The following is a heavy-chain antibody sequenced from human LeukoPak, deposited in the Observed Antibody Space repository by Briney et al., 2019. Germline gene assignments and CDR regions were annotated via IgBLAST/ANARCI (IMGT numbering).Heavy chain of an antibody. Sequence: GGSLRLSCAASGFSFSSYGFHWVRQAPGQGLEWMGIINPSGGSTSYAQKFQGRVTMTRDTSTSTVYMELSSLRSEDTAVYYCARARGYSGYDGGFDYWGQGTLVTVSS. CDR1: GFSFSSYG. CDR2: INPSGGST. CDR3: ARARGYSGYDGGFDY. V-gene: IGHV1-46*01. J-gene: IGHJ4*02. D-gene: IGHD5-12*01.